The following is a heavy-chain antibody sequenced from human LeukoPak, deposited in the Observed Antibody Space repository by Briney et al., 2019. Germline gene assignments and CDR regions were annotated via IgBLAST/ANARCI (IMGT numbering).Heavy chain of an antibody. Sequence: PGGSLRLSCAASGFTFSDYYMGWIRQAPGKGLEWVSYISSSSDCTNYADSVKGRFTISRDNAKNSLYLQVNSLRAEDTAVYYCARGGGSNYFDHWGQGTLVTVSS. CDR2: ISSSSDCT. CDR1: GFTFSDYY. V-gene: IGHV3-11*05. CDR3: ARGGGSNYFDH. D-gene: IGHD3-16*01. J-gene: IGHJ4*02.